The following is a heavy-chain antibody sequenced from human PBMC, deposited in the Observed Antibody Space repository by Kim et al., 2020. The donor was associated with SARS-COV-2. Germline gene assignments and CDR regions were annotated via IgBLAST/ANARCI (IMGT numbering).Heavy chain of an antibody. CDR2: IKQDGSEK. Sequence: GGSLRLSCAASGFTFSSYWMSWVRQAPGKGLEWVANIKQDGSEKYYVDSVKGRFTISRDNAKNSLYLQMNSLRAEDTAVYYCARDGTGGVPYDFWSGYLYYYYYGMDVWGQGTTVTVSS. V-gene: IGHV3-7*03. J-gene: IGHJ6*02. D-gene: IGHD3-3*01. CDR1: GFTFSSYW. CDR3: ARDGTGGVPYDFWSGYLYYYYYGMDV.